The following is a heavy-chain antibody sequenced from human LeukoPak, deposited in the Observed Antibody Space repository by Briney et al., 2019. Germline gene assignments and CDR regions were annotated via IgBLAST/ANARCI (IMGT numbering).Heavy chain of an antibody. V-gene: IGHV1-18*01. D-gene: IGHD2-2*01. J-gene: IGHJ4*02. CDR1: GYTFTSYG. Sequence: ASVKVSCKASGYTFTSYGISWVRQAPGQGLEWMGWISAYNGNTNYAQKLQGRVTMTTDTSTSTAYMELRSLRSDDTAVYYCARDARYCSSTSCCPGRLGYWGQGTLVTVSS. CDR3: ARDARYCSSTSCCPGRLGY. CDR2: ISAYNGNT.